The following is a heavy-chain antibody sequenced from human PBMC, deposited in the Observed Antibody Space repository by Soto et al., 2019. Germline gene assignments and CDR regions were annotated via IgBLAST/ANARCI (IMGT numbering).Heavy chain of an antibody. D-gene: IGHD2-15*01. CDR1: GYTFTSYA. J-gene: IGHJ6*02. Sequence: GASVKVSCKASGYTFTSYAMHWVRQAPGQGLEWMGWINAGNGNTKYSQKFQGRVTITRDTSASTAYMELSSLRSEDTAVYYCARGQYCSGGSCYRYYYYYYGMDVWGQGTTVTVSS. CDR3: ARGQYCSGGSCYRYYYYYYGMDV. V-gene: IGHV1-3*01. CDR2: INAGNGNT.